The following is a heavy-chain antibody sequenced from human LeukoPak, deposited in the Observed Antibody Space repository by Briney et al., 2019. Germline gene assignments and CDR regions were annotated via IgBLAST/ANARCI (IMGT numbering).Heavy chain of an antibody. CDR1: EYSFTNYW. J-gene: IGHJ1*01. Sequence: KDGESLKISCKSSEYSFTNYWIGWVRQMPGKGLEWMGIIYPGDSDTRYSPSFQGQVTISADKSISTAYLQWSSLKASDTAMYFCATYAGSYSKYFQHWGQGTLVTVSS. CDR3: ATYAGSYSKYFQH. V-gene: IGHV5-51*01. D-gene: IGHD3-10*01. CDR2: IYPGDSDT.